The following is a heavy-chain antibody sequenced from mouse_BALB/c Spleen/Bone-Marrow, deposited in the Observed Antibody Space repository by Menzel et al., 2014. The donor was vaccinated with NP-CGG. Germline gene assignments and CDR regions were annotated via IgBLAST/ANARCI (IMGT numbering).Heavy chain of an antibody. CDR2: ISSGGSYT. CDR1: GFTFSSYD. D-gene: IGHD2-4*01. CDR3: ARDTMITYYYAMDY. V-gene: IGHV5-6*01. Sequence: EVQRVESGGDLVKPGGSLKLSCAASGFTFSSYDMSWVRQTPDKRLEWVATISSGGSYTYYPDSVKGRFTISRDNAKNSLYLQMSSLKSEDTAMYYCARDTMITYYYAMDYWGQGTSVTVSS. J-gene: IGHJ4*01.